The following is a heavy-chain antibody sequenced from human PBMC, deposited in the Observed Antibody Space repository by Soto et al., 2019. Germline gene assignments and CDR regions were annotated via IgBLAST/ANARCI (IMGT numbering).Heavy chain of an antibody. D-gene: IGHD2-8*02. J-gene: IGHJ6*02. CDR3: ARVLEVPYYYGMDV. CDR1: GGSISSGDYY. V-gene: IGHV4-30-4*01. Sequence: SETLSLTCTVSGGSISSGDYYWSWIRQPPGKGLEWIGYIYYSGSTYYNPSLKSRVTISVDTSKNQFSLKLGSVTAADTAVYYCARVLEVPYYYGMDVWGQGTTVTVSS. CDR2: IYYSGST.